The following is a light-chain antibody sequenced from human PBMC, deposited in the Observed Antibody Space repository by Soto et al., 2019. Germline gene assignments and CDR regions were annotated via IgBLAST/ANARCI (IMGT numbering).Light chain of an antibody. Sequence: QSALTQPASVSGSPGQSITISCTGTSSDVGGYNYVSWYQHHPGKDPKLIIYDVTNRPSGVYNPFSGSKSGNTASLTISGLQPEDEADYYCSSYTTSNTRQIVFGTGTKLTVL. CDR1: SSDVGGYNY. J-gene: IGLJ1*01. CDR3: SSYTTSNTRQIV. V-gene: IGLV2-14*03. CDR2: DVT.